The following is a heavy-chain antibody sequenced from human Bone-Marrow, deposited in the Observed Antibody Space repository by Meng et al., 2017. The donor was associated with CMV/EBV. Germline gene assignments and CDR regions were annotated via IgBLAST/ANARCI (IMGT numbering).Heavy chain of an antibody. CDR1: GGSISSSSYY. CDR3: ARVVRGLTHYLYYYAMDV. D-gene: IGHD3-10*01. Sequence: SETLSLTCTVSGGSISSSSYYWGWIRQPPGKGLEWIGSIYYSGSTYYRPSLKNRVTISVHTSKNQFSLKVFSVTAADTATYYCARVVRGLTHYLYYYAMDVWGQGTSVTVSS. CDR2: IYYSGST. J-gene: IGHJ6*02. V-gene: IGHV4-39*07.